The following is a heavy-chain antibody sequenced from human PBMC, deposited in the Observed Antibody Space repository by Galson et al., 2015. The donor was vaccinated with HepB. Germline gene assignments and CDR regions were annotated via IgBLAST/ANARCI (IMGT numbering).Heavy chain of an antibody. CDR3: ARDQVVPAATDGKYFDL. Sequence: SLRLSCAASGFTFSSYWMSWVRQAPGKGLEWVANIKQDGSEKYYVDSVKGRFTISRDNAKNSLYLQMNSLRAEDTAVYYCARDQVVPAATDGKYFDLWGRGILVTVSS. CDR2: IKQDGSEK. D-gene: IGHD2-2*01. J-gene: IGHJ2*01. V-gene: IGHV3-7*03. CDR1: GFTFSSYW.